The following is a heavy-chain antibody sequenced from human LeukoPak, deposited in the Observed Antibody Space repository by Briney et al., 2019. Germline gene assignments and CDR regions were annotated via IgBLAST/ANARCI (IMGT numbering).Heavy chain of an antibody. CDR3: ARGEWELNAFDI. Sequence: ASVKVSCKASGYTFTSYDINWVRQATGQGLEWMGWMNPNSGNTGYAQKFQGRVTITRNTSISTAYMEPNSLRSEDTAVYYCARGEWELNAFDIWGQGTMVTVSS. CDR1: GYTFTSYD. J-gene: IGHJ3*02. CDR2: MNPNSGNT. V-gene: IGHV1-8*03. D-gene: IGHD1-26*01.